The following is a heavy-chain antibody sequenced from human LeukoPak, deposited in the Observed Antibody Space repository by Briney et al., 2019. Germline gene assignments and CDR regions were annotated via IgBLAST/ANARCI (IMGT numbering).Heavy chain of an antibody. CDR3: AREVEGYCSSTSCYTYYYYYMDV. V-gene: IGHV4-39*07. D-gene: IGHD2-2*02. CDR1: GGSISSSSYY. Sequence: SETLSLTCTVSGGSISSSSYYWGWIRQPPGKGLEWIGSIYYSGSTYYNPSLKSRVTISVDTSKNQFSLKLSSVTAADTAVYYCAREVEGYCSSTSCYTYYYYYMDVWGKGTTVTISS. CDR2: IYYSGST. J-gene: IGHJ6*03.